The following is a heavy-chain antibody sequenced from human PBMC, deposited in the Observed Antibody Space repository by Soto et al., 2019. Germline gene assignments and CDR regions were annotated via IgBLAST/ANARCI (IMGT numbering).Heavy chain of an antibody. J-gene: IGHJ4*02. Sequence: GGSLRLSCAASGFTFSSYAMSWVRQAPGKGLEWVSAISGSGGSTYYADSVKGRFTISRDNSKNTLYLQMNSLGAEDTAVYYCAKDQGSSSWYYFDYWGQGTLVTVSS. CDR1: GFTFSSYA. D-gene: IGHD6-13*01. CDR3: AKDQGSSSWYYFDY. CDR2: ISGSGGST. V-gene: IGHV3-23*01.